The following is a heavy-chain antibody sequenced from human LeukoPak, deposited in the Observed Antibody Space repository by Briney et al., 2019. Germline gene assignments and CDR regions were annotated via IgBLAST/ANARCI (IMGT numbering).Heavy chain of an antibody. Sequence: ASVKVSCKASGYTLTTYGINWVRQAPRQGLEWMGWISAYSGNTNYAQKLQGRVTMTTDTSTSTAYMELRSLRSDDTAVYYCARNPNTMVRGVNAHFDYWGQGTLVTVSS. CDR2: ISAYSGNT. D-gene: IGHD3-10*01. V-gene: IGHV1-18*01. J-gene: IGHJ4*02. CDR3: ARNPNTMVRGVNAHFDY. CDR1: GYTLTTYG.